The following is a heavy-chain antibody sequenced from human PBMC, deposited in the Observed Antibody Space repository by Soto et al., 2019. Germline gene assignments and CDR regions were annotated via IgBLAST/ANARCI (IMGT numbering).Heavy chain of an antibody. V-gene: IGHV1-69*02. Sequence: QVQLVPSGAEVKKPGSSVKVSCKASGGTFSSYTISWVRQAPGQGLEWMGRIIPILGIANYAQKFQGRVTITADKSTSTAYMELSSLRSEDTAVYYCARGHNSVVVTDPNHDAFDIWGQGTMVTVSS. CDR2: IIPILGIA. CDR3: ARGHNSVVVTDPNHDAFDI. D-gene: IGHD2-2*01. CDR1: GGTFSSYT. J-gene: IGHJ3*02.